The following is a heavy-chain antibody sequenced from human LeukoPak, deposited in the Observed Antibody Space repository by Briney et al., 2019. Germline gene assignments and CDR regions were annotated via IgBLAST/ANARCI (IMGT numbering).Heavy chain of an antibody. CDR1: GGSFRGYY. J-gene: IGHJ3*02. D-gene: IGHD3-10*01. V-gene: IGHV4-34*09. Sequence: SETLSLTCAVYGGSFRGYYWSWIRQPPGKGLEWIGYIYYSGSTYSNPSLKSRLTMSVDISKNQFSLKLSSVTAADTAVYYCARGVKGLRGAFDIWGQGTMVTVSS. CDR2: IYYSGST. CDR3: ARGVKGLRGAFDI.